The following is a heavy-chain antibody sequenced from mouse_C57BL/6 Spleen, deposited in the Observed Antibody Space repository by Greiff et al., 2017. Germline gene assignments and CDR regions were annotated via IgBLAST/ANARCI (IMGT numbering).Heavy chain of an antibody. D-gene: IGHD1-1*01. CDR3: ASNYYGSSPFAY. CDR2: ISYDGSN. Sequence: EVQLKESGPGLVKPSQSLSLTCSVTGYSITSGYYWNWIRQFPGNKLEWMGYISYDGSNNSNPSLKNRISITRDTSKNQFFLKLNSVTTEDTATYYCASNYYGSSPFAYWGQGTLVTVSA. V-gene: IGHV3-6*01. CDR1: GYSITSGYY. J-gene: IGHJ3*01.